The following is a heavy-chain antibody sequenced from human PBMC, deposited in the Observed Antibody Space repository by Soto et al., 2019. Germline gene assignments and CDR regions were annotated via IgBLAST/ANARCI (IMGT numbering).Heavy chain of an antibody. D-gene: IGHD2-2*01. Sequence: PSETLSLTCAVSGGSVNRCGYSWSWIRQTPVKGLEWLAYIYRTGHTIYNPSLNSRATISLDEPNNQFSLHLTSVTAADTAVYYCARSIVTPSAMFDHWGQGLLVTVSS. J-gene: IGHJ5*02. V-gene: IGHV4-30-2*01. CDR1: GGSVNRCGYS. CDR3: ARSIVTPSAMFDH. CDR2: IYRTGHT.